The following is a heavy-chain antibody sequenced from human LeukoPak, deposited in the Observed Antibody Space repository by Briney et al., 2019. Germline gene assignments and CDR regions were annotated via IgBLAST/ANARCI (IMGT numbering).Heavy chain of an antibody. J-gene: IGHJ4*02. D-gene: IGHD3-22*01. Sequence: ASVKVSCKASGYTFIAYYMHWVRQAPGQGLEWMGWINPNSGGTNYAQKFQGRVTMTRDTSISTAYMELSGLRSDDTAVYFCARGPRYYYDSSGPFDYWGQGTLVTVSS. CDR1: GYTFIAYY. V-gene: IGHV1-2*02. CDR2: INPNSGGT. CDR3: ARGPRYYYDSSGPFDY.